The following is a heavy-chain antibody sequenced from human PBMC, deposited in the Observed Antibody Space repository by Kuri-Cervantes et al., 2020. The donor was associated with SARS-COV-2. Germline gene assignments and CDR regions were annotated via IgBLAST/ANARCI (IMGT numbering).Heavy chain of an antibody. CDR3: ARGGLGYCSSTSCWDYFDY. CDR1: GFSFSSYD. J-gene: IGHJ4*02. V-gene: IGHV3-48*03. Sequence: GESLKISCVASGFSFSSYDVNWARQVPGKGLEWLSFITADGRIIHYAESVKGRFTISRDNSKNTLYLQMNSLRAEDTAVYYCARGGLGYCSSTSCWDYFDYWGQGTLVTVSS. D-gene: IGHD2-2*01. CDR2: ITADGRII.